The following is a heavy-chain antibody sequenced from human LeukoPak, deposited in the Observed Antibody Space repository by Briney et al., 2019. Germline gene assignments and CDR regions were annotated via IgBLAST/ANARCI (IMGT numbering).Heavy chain of an antibody. CDR1: GGTFSSYA. CDR3: ARDVAVAGLSFDY. J-gene: IGHJ4*02. CDR2: IIPIFGTA. V-gene: IGHV1-69*05. Sequence: ASVKVSCKASGGTFSSYAISWVRQPPGQGLEWMGRIIPIFGTANYAQKFQGRVTITTDESTSTAYMELSSLRSEDTAVYYCARDVAVAGLSFDYWGQGTLVTVSS. D-gene: IGHD6-19*01.